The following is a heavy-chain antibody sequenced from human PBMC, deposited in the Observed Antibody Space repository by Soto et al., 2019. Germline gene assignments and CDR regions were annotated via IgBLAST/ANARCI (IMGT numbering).Heavy chain of an antibody. Sequence: QVQLQESGPGLVKPSQTLSLTCTVSGGSISSGDYYWSWIRQPPGKGLEWIGYIYYSGSTYYNPALKRRVPISVDTSKNPFSLKLSSVTAADTAVYYCAREPGYGDYRHFDYWGQGTLVTVSS. CDR3: AREPGYGDYRHFDY. CDR1: GGSISSGDYY. D-gene: IGHD4-17*01. V-gene: IGHV4-30-4*01. J-gene: IGHJ4*02. CDR2: IYYSGST.